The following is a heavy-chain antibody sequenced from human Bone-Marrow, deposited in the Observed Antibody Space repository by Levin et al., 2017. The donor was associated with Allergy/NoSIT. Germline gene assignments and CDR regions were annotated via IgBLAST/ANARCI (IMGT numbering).Heavy chain of an antibody. V-gene: IGHV3-53*01. Sequence: PGGSLRLSCAASGFTVSNNYMSWVRQAPGKGLECVSVVHSGGSTYYADSVKGRFTISRDNSKNTLYLQMNSLRAEDTAVYYCARGLGKAVGPAWGQGTLVTVSS. J-gene: IGHJ5*02. CDR2: VHSGGST. CDR1: GFTVSNNY. CDR3: ARGLGKAVGPA. D-gene: IGHD6-13*01.